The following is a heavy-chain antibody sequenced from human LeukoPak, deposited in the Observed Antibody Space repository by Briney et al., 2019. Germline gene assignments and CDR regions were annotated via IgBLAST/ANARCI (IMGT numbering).Heavy chain of an antibody. D-gene: IGHD4-17*01. Sequence: PGWSLRLSCAASGFTFSSYAMHWVRQAPGKGLEYVSAISSNGGSTYYANSVKGRFTISRDNSKNTLYLQMGSLRAEDMAVYYCARESEYATATADYWGQGTLVTVSS. CDR2: ISSNGGST. CDR1: GFTFSSYA. J-gene: IGHJ4*02. V-gene: IGHV3-64*01. CDR3: ARESEYATATADY.